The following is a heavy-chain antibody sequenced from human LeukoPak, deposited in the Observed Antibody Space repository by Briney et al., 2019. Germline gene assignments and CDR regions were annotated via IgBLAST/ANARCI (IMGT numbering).Heavy chain of an antibody. CDR3: ARVSRDGYNLSY. J-gene: IGHJ4*02. D-gene: IGHD5-24*01. CDR2: ISAYNGNT. Sequence: EASVKVSCKASGYTFTSYGISWVRQAPGQGLEWMVWISAYNGNTNYAQKLQGRVTITTDTSTSTAYMELRSLRSDDTAVYYCARVSRDGYNLSYWGQGTLVTVSS. V-gene: IGHV1-18*01. CDR1: GYTFTSYG.